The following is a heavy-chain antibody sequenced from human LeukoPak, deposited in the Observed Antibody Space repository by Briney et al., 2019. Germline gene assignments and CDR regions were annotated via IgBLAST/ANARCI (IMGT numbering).Heavy chain of an antibody. CDR3: ARPYSAYAFDY. D-gene: IGHD5-12*01. Sequence: TGGSLRLSCAASGFTFSSYEMNWVRQAPGKGLEWLSYISRSGNSIFYADSVKGRFTISRDNAKNSLYLQMNSLRAEDTAVYYCARPYSAYAFDYWGQGTLVTVSS. J-gene: IGHJ4*02. CDR1: GFTFSSYE. V-gene: IGHV3-48*03. CDR2: ISRSGNSI.